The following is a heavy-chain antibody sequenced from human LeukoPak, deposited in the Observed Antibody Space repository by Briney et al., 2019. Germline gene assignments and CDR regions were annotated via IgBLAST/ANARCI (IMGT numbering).Heavy chain of an antibody. CDR1: GGSISSGDYY. D-gene: IGHD6-13*01. J-gene: IGHJ4*02. Sequence: PSETLSLTCTVSGGSISSGDYYWSWIRQPPGKGLEWIGYIYYSGSTHYNPSLKSRVTISVDTSKNQFSLKLSSVTAADTAVYYCARVTGGARGYSSSWSLEYWGQGTLDTVSS. CDR3: ARVTGGARGYSSSWSLEY. CDR2: IYYSGST. V-gene: IGHV4-30-4*08.